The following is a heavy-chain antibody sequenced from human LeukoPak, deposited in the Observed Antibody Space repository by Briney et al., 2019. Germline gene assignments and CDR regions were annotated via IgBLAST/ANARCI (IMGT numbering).Heavy chain of an antibody. Sequence: GGSLRLSCAASGFTASSNYMSWVRQAPGKGLEWVSVIYSGGSTYYADSVKGRFTISRHNSKNTLYLQMNSLRAEDTAVYYCAREDSSGLFDIWGQGTMVTVSS. D-gene: IGHD6-19*01. V-gene: IGHV3-53*04. CDR1: GFTASSNY. CDR2: IYSGGST. CDR3: AREDSSGLFDI. J-gene: IGHJ3*02.